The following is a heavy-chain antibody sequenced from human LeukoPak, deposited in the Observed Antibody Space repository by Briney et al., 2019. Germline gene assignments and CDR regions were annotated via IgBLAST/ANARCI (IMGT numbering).Heavy chain of an antibody. CDR1: GYTFTSYG. Sequence: ASVKVSCKASGYTFTSYGISWARQAPGQGLEWMGWISAYNGNTNYAQKLQGRVTMTTDTSTSTAYMELRSLRSDDTAVYYCARDGGYSYGRNYYYYGMDVWGQGTTVTVSS. CDR2: ISAYNGNT. J-gene: IGHJ6*02. CDR3: ARDGGYSYGRNYYYYGMDV. D-gene: IGHD5-18*01. V-gene: IGHV1-18*01.